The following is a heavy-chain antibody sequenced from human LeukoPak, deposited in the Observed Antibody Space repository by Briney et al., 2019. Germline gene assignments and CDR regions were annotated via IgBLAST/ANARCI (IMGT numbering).Heavy chain of an antibody. CDR1: GYSISSGYY. D-gene: IGHD3-22*01. V-gene: IGHV4-38-2*02. J-gene: IGHJ5*02. CDR3: ARSDSSGYYAVGFDP. Sequence: PSETLSLTCTVSGYSISSGYYWGWIRQPPGKGLEWIGTIYHSGSTYYNPSLKSRVTISVDTSKNQFSLKLSSVTAADTAVYYCARSDSSGYYAVGFDPWGQGTLVTVSS. CDR2: IYHSGST.